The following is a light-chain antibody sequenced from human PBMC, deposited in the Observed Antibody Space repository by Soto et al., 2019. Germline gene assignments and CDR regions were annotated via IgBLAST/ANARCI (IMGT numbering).Light chain of an antibody. Sequence: QSVLTQPPSASGTPGQRVTISCSGSSSNIAINYVYWYQQLPGTAPKLLIYSNTQRPSGVPDRFSGSKSGTSASLAISGLRSEDEADYYCAAWDDSLNGRVFGTGTKVTVL. CDR3: AAWDDSLNGRV. V-gene: IGLV1-47*02. CDR1: SSNIAINY. J-gene: IGLJ1*01. CDR2: SNT.